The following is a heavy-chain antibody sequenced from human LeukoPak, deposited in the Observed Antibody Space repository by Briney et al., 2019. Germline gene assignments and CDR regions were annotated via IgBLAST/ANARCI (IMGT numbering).Heavy chain of an antibody. CDR3: ARPLWFGELSPHDAFDI. CDR1: GFTVSRNY. CDR2: IYSGGST. Sequence: GVSVSLSCAASGFTVSRNYRSWVPQAPGQGLVGVSVIYSGGSTYYADSVKGRFTISRDNSKNTLYLQMDSLRAEDTAVYYCARPLWFGELSPHDAFDIWGQGTMVTVSS. V-gene: IGHV3-53*01. J-gene: IGHJ3*02. D-gene: IGHD3-10*01.